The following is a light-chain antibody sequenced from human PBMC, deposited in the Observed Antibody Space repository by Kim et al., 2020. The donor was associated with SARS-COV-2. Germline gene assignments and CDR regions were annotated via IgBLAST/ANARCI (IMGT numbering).Light chain of an antibody. CDR3: QHHNNWPPYT. V-gene: IGKV3-15*01. Sequence: GAPGALPTLSCRASQTVGSHLAWYQQKPGQAPRLLIYSASTRATGIPPRFRGSGSGTEFTLTISSLQSEDSAIYYCQHHNNWPPYTFGQGTKLEI. CDR2: SAS. J-gene: IGKJ2*01. CDR1: QTVGSH.